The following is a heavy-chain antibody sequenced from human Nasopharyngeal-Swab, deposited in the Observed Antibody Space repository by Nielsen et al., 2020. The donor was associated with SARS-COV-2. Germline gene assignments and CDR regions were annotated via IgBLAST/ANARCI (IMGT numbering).Heavy chain of an antibody. J-gene: IGHJ6*03. V-gene: IGHV3-48*01. CDR1: GFTFSTYS. CDR2: IRSDSSSS. Sequence: GGSLRLSCAASGFTFSTYSMNWIRQAPGKGLEWIASIRSDSSSSYYADSVKGRFTISRDNSKNTLYLQMNSLRAEDTAVYYRAKRSGYSYGPDYYYYYMDVWGKGTTVTVSS. CDR3: AKRSGYSYGPDYYYYYMDV. D-gene: IGHD5-18*01.